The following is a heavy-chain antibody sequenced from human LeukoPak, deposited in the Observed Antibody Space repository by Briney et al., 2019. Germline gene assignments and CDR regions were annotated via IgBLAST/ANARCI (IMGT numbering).Heavy chain of an antibody. CDR1: GFTVSTNC. CDR2: IYSGGTT. Sequence: GGSLRLSCAASGFTVSTNCMYWVRQAPGKGLEWVSVIYSGGTTYYAESVKGRFTISRHSSKNMLYLQMNNLRAEDTAVYYCASDQAQLRDAFDIWGQGTEVTVST. V-gene: IGHV3-53*04. D-gene: IGHD1-26*01. J-gene: IGHJ3*02. CDR3: ASDQAQLRDAFDI.